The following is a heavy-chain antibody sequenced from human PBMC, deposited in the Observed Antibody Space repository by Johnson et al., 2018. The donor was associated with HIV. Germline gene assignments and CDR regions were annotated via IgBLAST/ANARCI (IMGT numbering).Heavy chain of an antibody. Sequence: VHLVESGGGLVQPGGSLRLSCAASGFTVSSNYMSWVRQGPGTGLEWVSVINSGGDTYYADSVRGRFTISRDNSQGTVYLQMDGLRPEDPALYYCAKDLGERECEEWASDYYDFGRELPCQDPRGVVGTVDIWGQGTMVTVSS. D-gene: IGHD3-3*01. CDR3: AKDLGERECEEWASDYYDFGRELPCQDPRGVVGTVDI. CDR2: INSGGDT. CDR1: GFTVSSNY. J-gene: IGHJ3*02. V-gene: IGHV3-66*02.